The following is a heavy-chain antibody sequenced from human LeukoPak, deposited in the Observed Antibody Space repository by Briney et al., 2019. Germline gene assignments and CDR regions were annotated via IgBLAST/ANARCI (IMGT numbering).Heavy chain of an antibody. D-gene: IGHD3-9*01. Sequence: SETLSLTCTVSGGSISSSSYYWSWIRQPPGKGLEWIGEINHSGSTNYNPSLKSRVTISVDTSKNQFSLKLSSVTAADTAVYYCARGGGLRYFDWLGQGTLVTVSS. CDR2: INHSGST. V-gene: IGHV4-39*07. CDR1: GGSISSSSYY. CDR3: ARGGGLRYFDW. J-gene: IGHJ4*02.